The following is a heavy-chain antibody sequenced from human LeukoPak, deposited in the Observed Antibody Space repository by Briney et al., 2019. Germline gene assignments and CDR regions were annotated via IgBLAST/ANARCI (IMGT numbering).Heavy chain of an antibody. Sequence: PSETLSLTCSVSGGSIRGYNWGWIRQPPRKGLEWIAYIYYSGSSNYNPSLKSRVTISVDTSENQFSLKLNSVTAADTAVYYCARYTSGGGVFDIWGQGTMVTVSS. CDR3: ARYTSGGGVFDI. CDR1: GGSIRGYN. J-gene: IGHJ3*02. D-gene: IGHD1-1*01. V-gene: IGHV4-59*12. CDR2: IYYSGSS.